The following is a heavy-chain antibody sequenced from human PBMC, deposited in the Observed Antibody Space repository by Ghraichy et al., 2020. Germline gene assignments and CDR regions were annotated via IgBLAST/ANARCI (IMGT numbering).Heavy chain of an antibody. CDR3: AKDSRRRVPAPQSWFDP. CDR2: ISGSGGST. CDR1: GFTFSSYA. Sequence: GGSLRLSCAASGFTFSSYAMSWVRQAPGKGLEWVSAISGSGGSTYYADSVKGRFTISRDNSKNTLYLQMNSLRAEDTAVYYCAKDSRRRVPAPQSWFDPWGQGTLVTVSS. D-gene: IGHD2-2*01. J-gene: IGHJ5*02. V-gene: IGHV3-23*01.